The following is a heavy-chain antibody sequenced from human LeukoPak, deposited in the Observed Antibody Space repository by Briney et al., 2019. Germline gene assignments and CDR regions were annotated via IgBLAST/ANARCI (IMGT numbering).Heavy chain of an antibody. CDR3: ARADPMGVY. J-gene: IGHJ4*02. CDR1: GGSFSGYY. Sequence: SETLSLTCAVYGGSFSGYYWSWIRQRPGKGLEWIGEINHSGSTNYNPSLKSRVTISVDTSKNQFSLKLSSVTAADTAVYYCARADPMGVYWGQGTLVTVSS. V-gene: IGHV4-34*01. CDR2: INHSGST. D-gene: IGHD1-26*01.